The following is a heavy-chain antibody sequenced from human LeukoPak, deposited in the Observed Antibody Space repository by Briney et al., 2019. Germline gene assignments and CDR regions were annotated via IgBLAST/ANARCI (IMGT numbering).Heavy chain of an antibody. CDR1: GFTFSSYS. Sequence: GGSLRLSCAASGFTFSSYSMNWVRQAPGKGLEWVSSISSSSSYIYYADSVKGRFTISRDNAKNSLYLQMNSLRAEDSAVYYCARAGGADCYLGDYWGQGTLVTVSS. CDR2: ISSSSSYI. CDR3: ARAGGADCYLGDY. J-gene: IGHJ4*02. D-gene: IGHD2-21*02. V-gene: IGHV3-21*01.